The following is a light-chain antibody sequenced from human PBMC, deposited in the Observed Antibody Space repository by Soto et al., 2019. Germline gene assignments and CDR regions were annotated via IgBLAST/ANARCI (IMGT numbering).Light chain of an antibody. Sequence: QSALTQPASVSGSPGQSITISCTGTSSDVGGYNYVSWYQQHPGKAPKLMIYEVSNRPSGVSNRFSGSKSGNTASLTISGLQPEDEADYYCSSHTSSSLGVFGAGTKVTVL. J-gene: IGLJ1*01. V-gene: IGLV2-14*01. CDR3: SSHTSSSLGV. CDR1: SSDVGGYNY. CDR2: EVS.